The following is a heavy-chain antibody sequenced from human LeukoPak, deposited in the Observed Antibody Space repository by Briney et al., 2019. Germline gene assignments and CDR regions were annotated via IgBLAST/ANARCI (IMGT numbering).Heavy chain of an antibody. J-gene: IGHJ4*02. D-gene: IGHD1-26*01. V-gene: IGHV3-30*18. Sequence: PGRSLRLSCAASGLTFSSYGMHWVRQAPGKGLEWVAVISYDGRNKYHSDSVKGRFTISRDNSKNTLYLQMNSLRAEDTAVYYCAKDSSSGAADYYFDYWGQGTLVTVSS. CDR1: GLTFSSYG. CDR2: ISYDGRNK. CDR3: AKDSSSGAADYYFDY.